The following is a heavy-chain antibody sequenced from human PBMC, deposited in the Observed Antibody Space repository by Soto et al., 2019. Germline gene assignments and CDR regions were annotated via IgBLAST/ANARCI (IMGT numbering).Heavy chain of an antibody. D-gene: IGHD3-3*01. J-gene: IGHJ6*02. V-gene: IGHV3-30*18. CDR1: GFTFSSYG. CDR2: ISYDGSNK. CDR3: AKERENDFWSDIYYYGMDV. Sequence: GGSLRLSCAASGFTFSSYGMHWVRQAPGKGLEWVAVISYDGSNKYYADSVKGRFTISRDNSKNTLYLQMNSLRAEDTAVYYCAKERENDFWSDIYYYGMDVWGQGTTVTVSS.